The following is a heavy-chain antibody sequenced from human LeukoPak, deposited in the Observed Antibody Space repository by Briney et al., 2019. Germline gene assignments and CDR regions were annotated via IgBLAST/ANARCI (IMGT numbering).Heavy chain of an antibody. Sequence: SKTLSLTCTVSGGSISSYYWGWIRQPPGKGLEWSGSIYYSGTTHYNPSLESRVTISVDTSKSQFSLKLASVTAADTAIYYCAKGAGGFSYYNWFDPWGQGALVTVSS. CDR3: AKGAGGFSYYNWFDP. D-gene: IGHD5-18*01. CDR2: IYYSGTT. J-gene: IGHJ5*02. CDR1: GGSISSYY. V-gene: IGHV4-39*07.